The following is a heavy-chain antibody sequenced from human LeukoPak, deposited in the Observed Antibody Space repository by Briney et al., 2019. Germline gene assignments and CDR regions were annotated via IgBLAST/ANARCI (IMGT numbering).Heavy chain of an antibody. Sequence: SETLSLTCAVYGGSFSGYYWSWIRQPPGKGLEWIGEINHSGSTNYNPSLKSRATIPVDKSKNQFSLKLSSVTAADTAVYYWARGAQPAYSSSWYPXXXFDYWGQGTLVTVSS. V-gene: IGHV4-34*01. D-gene: IGHD6-13*01. CDR1: GGSFSGYY. J-gene: IGHJ4*02. CDR3: ARGAQPAYSSSWYPXXXFDY. CDR2: INHSGST.